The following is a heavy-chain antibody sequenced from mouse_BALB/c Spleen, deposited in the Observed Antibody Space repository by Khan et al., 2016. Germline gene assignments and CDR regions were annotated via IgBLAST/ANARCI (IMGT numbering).Heavy chain of an antibody. Sequence: QIQLVQSGPELKKPGETVRISCKASGYTFTTAGMQWVQKMPGKGLKWIGWINTHSGVPKYAEDFKGRFVLSLETSASTAYLEISNLKNEDTATYFCAREPYAMDYWGQGTSVTVSS. J-gene: IGHJ4*01. CDR1: GYTFTTAG. CDR3: AREPYAMDY. CDR2: INTHSGVP. D-gene: IGHD6-1*01. V-gene: IGHV9-4*02.